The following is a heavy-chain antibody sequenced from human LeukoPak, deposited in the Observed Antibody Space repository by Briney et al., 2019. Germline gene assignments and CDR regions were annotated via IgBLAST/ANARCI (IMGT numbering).Heavy chain of an antibody. V-gene: IGHV4-39*01. Sequence: SETLSLTCTVSGDSISSSVYYWDWIRQPPGKGLEWIATISYSGTTYYNPPLKSRVTISVDTSKNQFSLKLSSVTAADTAVYYCARMCSSGDCYSAGADYWGQGTLVPVSS. D-gene: IGHD2-15*01. CDR3: ARMCSSGDCYSAGADY. CDR2: ISYSGTT. J-gene: IGHJ4*02. CDR1: GDSISSSVYY.